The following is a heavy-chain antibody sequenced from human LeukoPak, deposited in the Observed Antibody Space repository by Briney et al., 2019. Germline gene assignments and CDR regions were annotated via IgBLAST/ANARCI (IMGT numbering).Heavy chain of an antibody. CDR1: GGSFSGYY. CDR3: ARHAQRGGFDI. D-gene: IGHD3-16*01. Sequence: SETLSLTCAVYGGSFSGYYWSWIRQHPGKGLEWIGYIYYSGSTYYNPSLKSRVTISVDTSKNQFSLKLSSVTAADTAVYYCARHAQRGGFDIWGQGTMVTVSS. J-gene: IGHJ3*02. CDR2: IYYSGST. V-gene: IGHV4-31*11.